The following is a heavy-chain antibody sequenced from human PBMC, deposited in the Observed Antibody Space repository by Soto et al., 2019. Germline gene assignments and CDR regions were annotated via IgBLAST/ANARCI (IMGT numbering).Heavy chain of an antibody. V-gene: IGHV3-53*01. CDR2: IYKNGDT. Sequence: GGSLRLSCEASGFTVSSKYMNWVRQAPGKGLEWVSVIYKNGDTFYADSVKGRFTISRDNFKNTLYLQMNSLRAEDTAVYFCARDLDHCGGDCYSFDYWGQGILVTVSS. D-gene: IGHD2-21*02. CDR3: ARDLDHCGGDCYSFDY. J-gene: IGHJ4*02. CDR1: GFTVSSKY.